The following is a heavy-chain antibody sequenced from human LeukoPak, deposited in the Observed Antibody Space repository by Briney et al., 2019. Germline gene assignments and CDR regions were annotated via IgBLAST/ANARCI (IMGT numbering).Heavy chain of an antibody. Sequence: PSETLSLTCTVSGASISNYYWSWIRQPPGKGLECIGYVSYSGRTNHNPSLKSRVTISADTSKNQFSLKLTSVTAADTAVYYCARHSRPGYGGYENAFDIWGQGTMVTVSS. CDR3: ARHSRPGYGGYENAFDI. D-gene: IGHD5-12*01. V-gene: IGHV4-59*08. CDR1: GASISNYY. CDR2: VSYSGRT. J-gene: IGHJ3*02.